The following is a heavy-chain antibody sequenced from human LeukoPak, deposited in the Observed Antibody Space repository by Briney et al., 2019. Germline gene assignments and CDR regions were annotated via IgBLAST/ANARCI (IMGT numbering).Heavy chain of an antibody. V-gene: IGHV3-7*01. CDR2: INEDGSDK. Sequence: GGSLRLSCAASGFTFSDHWMSWVRQAPGKGLEWVANINEDGSDKYYVDSVKGRFTISRDNDKNSLYLQMNSLRAEDTAVYYCARGNVAVSRDYWGQGTLATVSS. D-gene: IGHD2-15*01. J-gene: IGHJ4*02. CDR3: ARGNVAVSRDY. CDR1: GFTFSDHW.